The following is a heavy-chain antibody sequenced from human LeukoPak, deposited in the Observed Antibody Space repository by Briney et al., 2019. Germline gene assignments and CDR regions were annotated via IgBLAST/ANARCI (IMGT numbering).Heavy chain of an antibody. D-gene: IGHD3-3*02. CDR3: AKDSILGSERPKQFDY. J-gene: IGHJ4*02. CDR2: ISGSGGST. V-gene: IGHV3-23*01. Sequence: GGSLRLSCAASGFTFSSYAMSWVRQAPGKGLEWVSAISGSGGSTYYAASVKGRFTISRDNSKNTLYLQMNSLRAEDTAVYYCAKDSILGSERPKQFDYWGQGTLVTVSS. CDR1: GFTFSSYA.